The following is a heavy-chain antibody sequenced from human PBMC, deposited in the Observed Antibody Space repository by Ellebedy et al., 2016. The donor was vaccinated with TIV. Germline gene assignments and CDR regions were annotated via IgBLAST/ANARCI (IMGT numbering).Heavy chain of an antibody. CDR2: ISSSGITT. D-gene: IGHD3-3*01. J-gene: IGHJ6*03. Sequence: GESLKISCAASGFTFLDHYMSWIRQAPGKGLEWISYISSSGITTHYADSAKGRVTISRDNVKNSLILEMNSLRAEETAVYYCARGSDYMDVWGKGTTVTFSS. V-gene: IGHV3-11*01. CDR3: ARGSDYMDV. CDR1: GFTFLDHY.